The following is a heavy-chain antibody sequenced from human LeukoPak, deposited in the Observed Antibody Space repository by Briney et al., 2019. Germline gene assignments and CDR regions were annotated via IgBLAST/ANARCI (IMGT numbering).Heavy chain of an antibody. V-gene: IGHV3-15*01. D-gene: IGHD3-9*01. CDR1: GFTFSNAS. CDR2: IKSKTDGGTT. Sequence: GGSLSLSCAASGFTFSNASMSWVRQAPGKGLEWVGRIKSKTDGGTTDYAAPVKGRFTISRDDSKNTLYLQMNSLKTEDTAVYYCTTDDWGLGSSNFDYWGQGTLVTVSS. CDR3: TTDDWGLGSSNFDY. J-gene: IGHJ4*02.